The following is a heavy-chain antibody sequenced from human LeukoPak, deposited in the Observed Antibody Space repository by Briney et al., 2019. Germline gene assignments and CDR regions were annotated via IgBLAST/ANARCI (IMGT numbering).Heavy chain of an antibody. CDR2: FDPEDGET. CDR1: GYTLTELS. V-gene: IGHV1-24*01. Sequence: ASVKVSCKVSGYTLTELSMRWVRQAPGKGLEWMGGFDPEDGETIYAQKFQGRVTMTEDTSTDTAYMELSSLRSEDTAVYYCATGDSTSPSSPYGTFDYWGQGTLVTVSS. D-gene: IGHD3-10*01. J-gene: IGHJ4*02. CDR3: ATGDSTSPSSPYGTFDY.